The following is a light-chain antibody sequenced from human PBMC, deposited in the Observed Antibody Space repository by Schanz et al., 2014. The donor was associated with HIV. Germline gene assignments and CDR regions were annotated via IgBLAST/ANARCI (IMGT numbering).Light chain of an antibody. CDR1: SSNIGSNT. CDR3: QSYDLSLYGAL. CDR2: SNN. J-gene: IGLJ2*01. V-gene: IGLV1-44*01. Sequence: QSVLTQPPSASGTPGQRVTISCSGSSSNIGSNTVNWYQQLPGTAPKLLIYSNNQRPSGVPDRFSGSKSGTSASLAITGLQAEDEADYYCQSYDLSLYGALFGGGTKLTVL.